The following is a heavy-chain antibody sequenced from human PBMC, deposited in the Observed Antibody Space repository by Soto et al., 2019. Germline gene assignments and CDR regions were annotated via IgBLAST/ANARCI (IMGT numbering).Heavy chain of an antibody. CDR3: ARARKVVVVITSFDC. CDR1: GFTFSSYA. Sequence: EVQLLESGGGLVQPGGSLRLSCEASGFTFSSYAMSWFRQAPGKGLEWVSAISGSGGSTYYADSVKGRFTISRDNSKNTLYLQMNSLRAEDTAVYYCARARKVVVVITSFDCWGPGPLVTVYS. J-gene: IGHJ4*02. CDR2: ISGSGGST. V-gene: IGHV3-23*01. D-gene: IGHD3-22*01.